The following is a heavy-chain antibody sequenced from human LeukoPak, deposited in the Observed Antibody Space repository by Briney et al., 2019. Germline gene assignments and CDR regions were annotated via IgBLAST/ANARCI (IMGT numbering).Heavy chain of an antibody. V-gene: IGHV4-34*01. CDR3: ARGSPTYDYVWGSYRYSYYYGMDV. CDR2: INHSGST. CDR1: GGSFRGYY. Sequence: ETLSLTCAVYGGSFRGYYWSWIRQPPGKGLEWIGEINHSGSTNYNPSLKSRVTISVDTSKNQFSLKLSSVTAADTAVYYCARGSPTYDYVWGSYRYSYYYGMDVWGQGTTVTVSS. D-gene: IGHD3-16*02. J-gene: IGHJ6*02.